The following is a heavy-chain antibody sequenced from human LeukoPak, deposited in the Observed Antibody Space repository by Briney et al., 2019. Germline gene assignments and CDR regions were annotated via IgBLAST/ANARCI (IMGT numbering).Heavy chain of an antibody. V-gene: IGHV3-23*01. CDR1: GFTFSYYA. D-gene: IGHD2-2*02. Sequence: PGGSLRLSCATSGFTFSYYAMVWVRQAPGKGLEWVSAISGSGGTTHYADAVKGRFTISRDNSKNTLYLQMNSLRAEDTAVYYCARDGYCSSTSCYTPRGGYYYYYGMDVWGQGTTVTVSS. CDR3: ARDGYCSSTSCYTPRGGYYYYYGMDV. J-gene: IGHJ6*02. CDR2: ISGSGGTT.